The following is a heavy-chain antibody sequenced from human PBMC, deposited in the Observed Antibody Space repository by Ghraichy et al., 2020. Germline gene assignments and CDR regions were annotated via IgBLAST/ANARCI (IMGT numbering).Heavy chain of an antibody. V-gene: IGHV1-8*01. D-gene: IGHD2-2*01. CDR3: ARGHFLQLPNDY. Sequence: ASVKVSCKASGYTFTSYDINWVRQATGQGLEWMGWMNPNSGNTGYAQKFQGRVTMTRNTSISTAYMELSSLRSEDTAVYYCARGHFLQLPNDYWGQGTLVTVSS. CDR2: MNPNSGNT. CDR1: GYTFTSYD. J-gene: IGHJ4*02.